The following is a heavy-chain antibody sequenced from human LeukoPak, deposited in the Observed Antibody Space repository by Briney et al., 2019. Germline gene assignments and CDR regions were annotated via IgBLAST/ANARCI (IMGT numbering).Heavy chain of an antibody. Sequence: GGSLRLSCAASGFTYSSYWMHWVRHAPGKGLVWVSRINSDGSSTSYADSVKGRFTISRDNAKNTLYLQMNSLRAEDTAVYYCARSPIYSGSWSERYFDYWGQGTLVTVSS. D-gene: IGHD6-13*01. CDR1: GFTYSSYW. CDR3: ARSPIYSGSWSERYFDY. J-gene: IGHJ4*02. CDR2: INSDGSST. V-gene: IGHV3-74*01.